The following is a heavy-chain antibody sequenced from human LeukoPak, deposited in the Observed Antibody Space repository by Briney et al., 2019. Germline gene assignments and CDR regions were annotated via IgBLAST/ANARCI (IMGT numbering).Heavy chain of an antibody. CDR1: GFTFSSYA. J-gene: IGHJ6*02. D-gene: IGHD4-4*01. V-gene: IGHV3-23*01. CDR3: AKPPYSNSMYYYGMDV. Sequence: GGSLRLSCAASGFTFSSYAMSWVRQAPGKGLEWVSVISGSGGSTYYEVSVKGRFTISRDNSKNTLYLQMNSLRAEDTAVYYCAKPPYSNSMYYYGMDVWGQGTTVTVSS. CDR2: ISGSGGST.